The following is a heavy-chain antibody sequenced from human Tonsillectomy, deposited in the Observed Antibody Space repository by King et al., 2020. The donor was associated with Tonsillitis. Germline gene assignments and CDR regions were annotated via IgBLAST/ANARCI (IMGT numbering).Heavy chain of an antibody. CDR1: GFTFSSYA. CDR2: ISGSGTNT. D-gene: IGHD3-22*01. Sequence: DVQLVESGGGLVQSGGSLRLSCPASGFTFSSYAMNWVRQAPGKGLEWVSGISGSGTNTYYADSVKGRFTLLSDNSKSTLYLQMHSLKAEDTAVYYCAKDWYYDSSGYYDYAMDVWGQGTTVTVSS. J-gene: IGHJ6*02. CDR3: AKDWYYDSSGYYDYAMDV. V-gene: IGHV3-23*04.